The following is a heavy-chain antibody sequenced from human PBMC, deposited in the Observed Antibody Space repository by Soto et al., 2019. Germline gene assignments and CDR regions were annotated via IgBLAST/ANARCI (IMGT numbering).Heavy chain of an antibody. CDR3: APNYDILNGYSLFHY. Sequence: GGSLRVCCATSVFTFSIYAMSKVRQAPGKGLEWVSAISGSGGSTYYADSVKGRFTISRDNSKNTLYLQMNSLRAEDAAVYYCAPNYDILNGYSLFHYWGQGTLATVSS. D-gene: IGHD3-9*01. CDR2: ISGSGGST. J-gene: IGHJ4*02. CDR1: VFTFSIYA. V-gene: IGHV3-23*01.